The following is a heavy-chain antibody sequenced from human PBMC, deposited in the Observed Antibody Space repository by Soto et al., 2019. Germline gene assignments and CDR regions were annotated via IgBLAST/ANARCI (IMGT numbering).Heavy chain of an antibody. J-gene: IGHJ4*02. V-gene: IGHV4-59*01. D-gene: IGHD2-2*01. Sequence: PSETLSLTCTVSGGSISSYYWSWIRQPPWKGLEWIGYIYYSGSTNYNPSLKSRVTISVDTSKNQFSLKLSSVTAADTAVYYCASGLVVPAAMSFDYWGQGTLVTVSS. CDR1: GGSISSYY. CDR3: ASGLVVPAAMSFDY. CDR2: IYYSGST.